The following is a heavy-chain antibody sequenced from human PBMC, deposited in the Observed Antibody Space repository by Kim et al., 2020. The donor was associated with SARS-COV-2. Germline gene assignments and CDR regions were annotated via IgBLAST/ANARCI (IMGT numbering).Heavy chain of an antibody. J-gene: IGHJ4*01. CDR3: VRVIQNKYRDQIFDY. D-gene: IGHD5-18*01. Sequence: GGSLRLSCAGSGFTFNNHWMHWVRQAPGKGLECLAAINEDGSDKKYVDSVKGRFTISRDNTKNSLFLQMSSLRAEDTGIYYCVRVIQNKYRDQIFDYWG. CDR2: INEDGSDK. CDR1: GFTFNNHW. V-gene: IGHV3-7*03.